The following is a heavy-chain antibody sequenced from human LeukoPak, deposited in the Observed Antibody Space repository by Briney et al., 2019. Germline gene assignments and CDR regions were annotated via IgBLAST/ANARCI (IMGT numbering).Heavy chain of an antibody. Sequence: QAGGSLRLSCVAFGFTFSSTWMHWVRQVPGMGLVWVSRIHSDGRTTIYADSVKGRFTISRDNAKNTLYLQMNSLRADDTAIYYCVRDHYYSMDVWGKGTTVTISS. V-gene: IGHV3-74*01. CDR2: IHSDGRTT. CDR3: VRDHYYSMDV. J-gene: IGHJ6*03. CDR1: GFTFSSTW.